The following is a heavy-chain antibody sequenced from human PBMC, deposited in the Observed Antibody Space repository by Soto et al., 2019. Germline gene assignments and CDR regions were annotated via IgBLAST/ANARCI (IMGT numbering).Heavy chain of an antibody. V-gene: IGHV3-23*01. CDR3: AKDPLPGGLRISWFDP. Sequence: GGSLRLSCAASGFTFSSYAMSWVRQAPGKGLEWVSAISGSGGSTYYADSVKGRFTISRDNSKNTPYLQMNSLRAEDTAVYYCAKDPLPGGLRISWFDPWGQGTLVTVSS. J-gene: IGHJ5*02. D-gene: IGHD5-12*01. CDR1: GFTFSSYA. CDR2: ISGSGGST.